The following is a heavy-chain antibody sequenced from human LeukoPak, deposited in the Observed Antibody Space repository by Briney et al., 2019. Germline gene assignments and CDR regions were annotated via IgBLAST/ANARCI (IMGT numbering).Heavy chain of an antibody. J-gene: IGHJ4*02. Sequence: SETLSLTCTVSGGSISGSYWSWIRQPPGKGLEWIAYMYNSGSTNYNPSLKSRVTISIDTSKNQFSLKLSSLTAADTAIYYCARGIVSYGDYGYWGQGILVTVSS. V-gene: IGHV4-59*01. CDR2: MYNSGST. CDR1: GGSISGSY. CDR3: ARGIVSYGDYGY. D-gene: IGHD4-17*01.